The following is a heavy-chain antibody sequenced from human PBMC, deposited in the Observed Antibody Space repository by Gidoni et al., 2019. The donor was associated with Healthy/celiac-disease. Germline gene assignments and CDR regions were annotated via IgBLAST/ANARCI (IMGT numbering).Heavy chain of an antibody. Sequence: EVQLVESGGGLVQPGRSLRLSCAASGFTFDVYAMHWVRQAPGKGLEWGSGISWNSGSIGYADSVKGRFTISRDNAKNSLYLQMNSLRAEDTALYYCAKDWGSSWPTAGWVDYWGQGTLVTVSS. CDR1: GFTFDVYA. D-gene: IGHD6-13*01. CDR3: AKDWGSSWPTAGWVDY. V-gene: IGHV3-9*01. CDR2: ISWNSGSI. J-gene: IGHJ4*02.